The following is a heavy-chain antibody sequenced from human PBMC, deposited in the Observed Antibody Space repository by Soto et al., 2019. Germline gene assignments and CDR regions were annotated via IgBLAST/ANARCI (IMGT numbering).Heavy chain of an antibody. CDR2: IYQSGST. V-gene: IGHV4-4*02. J-gene: IGHJ4*02. CDR1: GGFISSSAW. D-gene: IGHD6-19*01. Sequence: QVQLQESGPGLVKASGTLSLTCAVSGGFISSSAWWSWIRQPPGKGLEWIGEIYQSGSTNYNPSLTSRVTISVGEAKSQFSLKLSSVTAADTAVYYCARWAVAGNFDYWGPGTLVTVSS. CDR3: ARWAVAGNFDY.